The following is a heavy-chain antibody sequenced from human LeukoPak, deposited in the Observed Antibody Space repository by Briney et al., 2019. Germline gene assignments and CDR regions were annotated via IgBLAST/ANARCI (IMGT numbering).Heavy chain of an antibody. CDR3: ARGVTMIVVVIHDWYFDL. Sequence: SETLSLTCTVSGGSISSSSYYWGWIRQPPGKGLEWIGSIYHTRSTCYNPSLKSRVTISVDTSKNQFSLKLTSVTAADTAVYYCARGVTMIVVVIHDWYFDLWGRGTLVTVSS. D-gene: IGHD3-22*01. CDR1: GGSISSSSYY. J-gene: IGHJ2*01. V-gene: IGHV4-39*01. CDR2: IYHTRST.